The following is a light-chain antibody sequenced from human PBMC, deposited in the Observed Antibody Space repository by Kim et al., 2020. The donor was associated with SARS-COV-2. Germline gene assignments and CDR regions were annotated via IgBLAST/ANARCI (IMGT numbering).Light chain of an antibody. CDR1: KLGDKY. Sequence: VSPGQTASVTCSGDKLGDKYACWYQQKPGQSPVLVIYQDSKRPSGIPERFSGSNAGNTATLTISGTQAMDEADYYCQAWDSSTVVFGGGTQLTVL. V-gene: IGLV3-1*01. CDR3: QAWDSSTVV. J-gene: IGLJ2*01. CDR2: QDS.